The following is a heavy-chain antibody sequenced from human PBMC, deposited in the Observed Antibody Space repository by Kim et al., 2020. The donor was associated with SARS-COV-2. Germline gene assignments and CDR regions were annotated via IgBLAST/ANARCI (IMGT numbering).Heavy chain of an antibody. CDR3: ARNSGWYDS. CDR1: GFNFISND. CDR2: SMGSGGST. V-gene: IGHV3-23*01. Sequence: GGSLRLSCIASGFNFISNDMTWVRQAPGKGPEWVATSMGSGGSTFHADSVSGRFTMSRDNSKYAVYLQMNSMRVEDTAIYYCARNSGWYDSWGQGLLVTVSS. J-gene: IGHJ5*01. D-gene: IGHD1-26*01.